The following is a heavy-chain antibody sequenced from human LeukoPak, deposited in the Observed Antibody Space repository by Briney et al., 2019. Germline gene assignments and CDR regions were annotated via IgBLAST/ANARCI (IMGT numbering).Heavy chain of an antibody. D-gene: IGHD2-2*01. J-gene: IGHJ4*02. CDR2: IIPIFGTA. V-gene: IGHV1-69*05. CDR1: GGTFSSYA. CDR3: ARGLGYCSSTSCPQDY. Sequence: ASVKVSCKASGGTFSSYAISWVRQAPGQGLEWMGGIIPIFGTANYAQKFQGRVTITTDESTSTAYMELSSLRSEDTAVYYCARGLGYCSSTSCPQDYWGQGTLVTVSS.